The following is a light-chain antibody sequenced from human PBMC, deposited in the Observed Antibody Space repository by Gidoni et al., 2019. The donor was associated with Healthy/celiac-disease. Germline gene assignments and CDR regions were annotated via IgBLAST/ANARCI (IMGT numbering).Light chain of an antibody. CDR1: SSNIGSNT. V-gene: IGLV1-44*01. CDR2: SNN. CDR3: AAWDDSLNGPV. J-gene: IGLJ2*01. Sequence: QSVLTQPPSASGTPGQRVTSSCSGSSSNIGSNTVNWYQQLPGTAPKLLIYSNNQRPSGVPDRFPGSKSGTSASLAISGLQSEDEADYYCAAWDDSLNGPVFGGGTKLTVL.